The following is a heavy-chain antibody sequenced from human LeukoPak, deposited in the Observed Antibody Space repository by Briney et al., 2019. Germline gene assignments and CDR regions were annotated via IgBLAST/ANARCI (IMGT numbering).Heavy chain of an antibody. J-gene: IGHJ5*02. D-gene: IGHD2-15*01. CDR2: IIPIFGTA. V-gene: IGHV1-69*01. CDR3: ARAYCSGGSCYRFDP. CDR1: GGTFSSYA. Sequence: SVTVSCTASGGTFSSYAISWVRQAPGQGLEWMGGIIPIFGTANYAQKFQGRVTITADESTSTAYMELSSLRSEDTAVYYCARAYCSGGSCYRFDPWGQRTLVTVSS.